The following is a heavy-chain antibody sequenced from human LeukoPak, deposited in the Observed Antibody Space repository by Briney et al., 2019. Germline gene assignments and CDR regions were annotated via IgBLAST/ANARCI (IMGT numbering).Heavy chain of an antibody. J-gene: IGHJ4*02. CDR2: ISNDGNNK. Sequence: GGSLRLSCAVSGFTFSDYAMHWVRQAPGRGLEWVAVISNDGNNKYYTGSVKGRFTISRDNSKNTLFLQMNSLTAEDTAVYYCGTLFYNWGQGTLVTVSS. CDR3: GTLFYN. V-gene: IGHV3-30-3*01. CDR1: GFTFSDYA.